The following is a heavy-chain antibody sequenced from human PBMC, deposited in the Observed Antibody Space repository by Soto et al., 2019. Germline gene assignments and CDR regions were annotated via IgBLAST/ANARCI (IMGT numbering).Heavy chain of an antibody. V-gene: IGHV1-18*01. J-gene: IGHJ2*01. Sequence: QGQLVQSGGEVRKPGASVKVSCQASGYIFNNFGHSWVRQVPGQGLECVGWNGPYIGKTDYAPKFRDRVTMTADSTTNTAYRELRSLTSDDSALYYCARCYCSVGRCFTCWHFDLWGRGTLVSVSS. CDR1: GYIFNNFG. D-gene: IGHD6-19*01. CDR3: ARCYCSVGRCFTCWHFDL. CDR2: NGPYIGKT.